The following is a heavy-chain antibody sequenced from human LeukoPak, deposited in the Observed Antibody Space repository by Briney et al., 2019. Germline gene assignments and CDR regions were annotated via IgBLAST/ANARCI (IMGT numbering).Heavy chain of an antibody. D-gene: IGHD6-6*01. V-gene: IGHV1-69*05. CDR2: IIPIFGTA. CDR3: ARIYGSSSVWVYSWFDP. Sequence: SVKVSCKASGGTFSSYAISWVRQAPGQGLEWMGGIIPIFGTANYAQKFQGRVTITTDESTSTAYMELSSLRSEDTAVYYYARIYGSSSVWVYSWFDPWGKETLVTSPQ. J-gene: IGHJ5*02. CDR1: GGTFSSYA.